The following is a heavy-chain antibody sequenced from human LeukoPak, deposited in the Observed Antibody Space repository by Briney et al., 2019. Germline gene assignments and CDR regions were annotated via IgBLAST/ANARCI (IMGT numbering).Heavy chain of an antibody. J-gene: IGHJ4*02. CDR1: GFTFSSYA. V-gene: IGHV3-23*01. Sequence: GGSLRLSCAASGFTFSSYAMSWVRQAPGKGLEWVSAISGSGGSTYYADSVKGRFTISRDNSKNTLYPQMNSLRAEDTAVYYCAHEYYYGSGYFDYWGQGTLVTVSS. CDR2: ISGSGGST. D-gene: IGHD3-10*01. CDR3: AHEYYYGSGYFDY.